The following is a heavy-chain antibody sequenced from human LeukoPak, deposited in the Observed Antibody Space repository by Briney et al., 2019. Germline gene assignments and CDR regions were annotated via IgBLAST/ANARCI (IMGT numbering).Heavy chain of an antibody. D-gene: IGHD3-10*01. CDR1: GYTFTGYY. CDR3: ARGLNRWRSGTDFDY. CDR2: INPNSGGT. Sequence: ASVKVSCKASGYTFTGYYMHWVRQAPGQGLEWMGWINPNSGGTNYAQKFQGRVTMTRDTSISTAYMELRRLRSDDTAVYYCARGLNRWRSGTDFDYWGQGTLVTVSS. V-gene: IGHV1-2*02. J-gene: IGHJ4*02.